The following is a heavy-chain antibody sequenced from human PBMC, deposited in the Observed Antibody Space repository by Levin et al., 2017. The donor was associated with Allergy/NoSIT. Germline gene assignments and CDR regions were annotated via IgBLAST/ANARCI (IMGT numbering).Heavy chain of an antibody. CDR3: TRALVSSGYYALFGY. V-gene: IGHV3-49*03. D-gene: IGHD3-22*01. J-gene: IGHJ4*02. Sequence: GGSLRLSCTASGFTFGDYAMSWFRQAPGKGLEWVGFIRSKAYGGTTEYAASVKGRFTISRDDSKSIAYLQMNSLKTEDTAVYYCTRALVSSGYYALFGYWGQGTLVTVSS. CDR2: IRSKAYGGTT. CDR1: GFTFGDYA.